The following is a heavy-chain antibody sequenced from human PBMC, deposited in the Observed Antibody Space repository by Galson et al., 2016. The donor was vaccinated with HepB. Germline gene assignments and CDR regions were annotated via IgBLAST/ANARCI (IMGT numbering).Heavy chain of an antibody. Sequence: SLRLSCAASEFTFSRYGIHWVRQARGKGLDWVAVVWSDGIQKYFADSVKGRFTISRDNSKNTVYLQMNSLRAEDTAVYYCARGQGYCSGGTCHGIDYWGQGTV. D-gene: IGHD2-15*01. V-gene: IGHV3-33*01. CDR3: ARGQGYCSGGTCHGIDY. J-gene: IGHJ4*02. CDR2: VWSDGIQK. CDR1: EFTFSRYG.